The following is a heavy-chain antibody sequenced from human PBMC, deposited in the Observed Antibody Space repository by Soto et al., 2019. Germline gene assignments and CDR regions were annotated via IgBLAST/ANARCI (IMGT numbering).Heavy chain of an antibody. V-gene: IGHV3-21*01. Sequence: GGSLTLSCAASGFTFSSYNMNWVRQSPGKGLEWVPSISSSSYMFYEDSVKGRFTVSRDNAKNSLVLHMNSLTAEDTAVYYCARDQRAFCSGRNCHSSFDYWGQGALVTVSS. CDR2: ISSSSYM. CDR3: ARDQRAFCSGRNCHSSFDY. J-gene: IGHJ4*02. D-gene: IGHD2-15*01. CDR1: GFTFSSYN.